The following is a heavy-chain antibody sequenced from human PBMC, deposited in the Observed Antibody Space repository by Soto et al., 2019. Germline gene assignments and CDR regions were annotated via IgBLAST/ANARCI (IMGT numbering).Heavy chain of an antibody. Sequence: GASVKVSCKSSGYIFSSHDINWVRQAPGQGLEWMGSVNPNSGNTLYTRRFQGRVTINPDTSNNQLSLQLNSVTPDDTAVYYCARLIGNSWLDSWGQGTLVTVSS. CDR3: ARLIGNSWLDS. V-gene: IGHV1-8*01. CDR1: GYIFSSHD. CDR2: VNPNSGNT. J-gene: IGHJ5*01. D-gene: IGHD2-8*01.